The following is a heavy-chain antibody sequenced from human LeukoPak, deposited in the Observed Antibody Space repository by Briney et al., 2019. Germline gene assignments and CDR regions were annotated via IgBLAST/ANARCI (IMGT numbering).Heavy chain of an antibody. Sequence: SETLSLTCTVSGYSISSGYYWGWIRQPPGKGLEWIGSIYHSGSTYYNPSLKSRVTISVDTSKNQFSLKLSSVTAADTAVYYCARGLPKNDYGDYGGTWFDPWGQGTLVTVSS. J-gene: IGHJ5*02. V-gene: IGHV4-38-2*02. D-gene: IGHD4-17*01. CDR3: ARGLPKNDYGDYGGTWFDP. CDR2: IYHSGST. CDR1: GYSISSGYY.